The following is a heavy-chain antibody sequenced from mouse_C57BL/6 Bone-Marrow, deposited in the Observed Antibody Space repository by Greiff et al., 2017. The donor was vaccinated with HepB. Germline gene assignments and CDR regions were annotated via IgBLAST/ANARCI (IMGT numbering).Heavy chain of an antibody. V-gene: IGHV1-81*01. CDR3: ARDEDYDVGAWFAY. D-gene: IGHD2-4*01. CDR1: GYTFTSYG. J-gene: IGHJ3*01. Sequence: VQLVESGAELARPGASVKLSCKASGYTFTSYGISWVKQRTGQGLEWIGEIYPRSGNTYYNEKFKGKATLTADKSSSTAYMELRSLTSEDSAVYFCARDEDYDVGAWFAYGGQGTLATVTA. CDR2: IYPRSGNT.